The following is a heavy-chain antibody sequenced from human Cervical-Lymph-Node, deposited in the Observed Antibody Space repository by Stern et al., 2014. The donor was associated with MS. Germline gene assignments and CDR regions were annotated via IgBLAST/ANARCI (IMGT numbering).Heavy chain of an antibody. CDR1: GYTFTDYF. V-gene: IGHV1-46*01. CDR3: ARDPMDRYDGRYFRYFDY. CDR2: INPSSGDT. Sequence: QVQLVQSGAEVKKPGASVKVYCKASGYTFTDYFMHWVRQAPGQGLEWMGVINPSSGDTTYSQIFQGRVTMTRDTPTNTFYLDLSSLRSENTAVYYCARDPMDRYDGRYFRYFDYWGQGTLVTVSS. D-gene: IGHD3-16*02. J-gene: IGHJ4*02.